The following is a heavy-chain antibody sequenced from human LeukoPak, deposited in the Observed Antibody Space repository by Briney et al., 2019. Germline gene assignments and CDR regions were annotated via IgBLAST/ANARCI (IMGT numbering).Heavy chain of an antibody. CDR2: IYTSGST. CDR1: GGSISSYY. Sequence: PSETLSLTCTVSGGSISSYYWSWIRQPAGKGLEWIGRIYTSGSTNYNPSLKSRVTMSVDTSKNHFSLKLSSVTAADTAVYYCAREVRGADPFSDYYYYYYMDVWGKGTTVTISS. J-gene: IGHJ6*03. D-gene: IGHD3-10*01. V-gene: IGHV4-4*07. CDR3: AREVRGADPFSDYYYYYYMDV.